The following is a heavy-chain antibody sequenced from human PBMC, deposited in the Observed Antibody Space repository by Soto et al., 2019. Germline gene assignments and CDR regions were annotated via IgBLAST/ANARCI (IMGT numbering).Heavy chain of an antibody. J-gene: IGHJ6*03. CDR3: ATGTVRSYYYYYMDV. V-gene: IGHV1-18*01. Sequence: ASVKVSCKASGYTFTSYGISWVRQAPGQGLEWMGWISAYNGNTNYAQKLQGRVTMTTDTSTSTAYMELRSLRSDDTAVYYCATGTVRSYYYYYMDVWGKGTTVTVSS. CDR1: GYTFTSYG. CDR2: ISAYNGNT. D-gene: IGHD4-17*01.